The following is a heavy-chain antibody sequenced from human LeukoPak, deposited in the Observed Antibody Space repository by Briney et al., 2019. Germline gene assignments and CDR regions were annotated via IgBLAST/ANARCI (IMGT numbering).Heavy chain of an antibody. D-gene: IGHD3-9*01. CDR3: ARVYARGDWLLRLIEGYFDY. CDR2: ISSSSSYI. V-gene: IGHV3-21*01. J-gene: IGHJ4*02. CDR1: GFTFSSYS. Sequence: GGSLRLSCAASGFTFSSYSMNWVRQAPGKGLEWVSSISSSSSYIYYADSVKGRFTISRDNSKNTLYLQMNSLRAEDTAVYYCARVYARGDWLLRLIEGYFDYWGQGTLVTVSS.